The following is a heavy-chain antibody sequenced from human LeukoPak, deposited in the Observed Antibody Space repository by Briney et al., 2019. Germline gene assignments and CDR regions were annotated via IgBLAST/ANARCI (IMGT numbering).Heavy chain of an antibody. CDR3: ARHALYYGSWSYWARYFDL. V-gene: IGHV4-59*08. J-gene: IGHJ2*01. CDR2: IYYSGST. CDR1: GGSISSYY. Sequence: SETLSLTCTVSGGSISSYYWSWIRQPPGKGLEWIGYIYYSGSTNYNPSLKSRVTISVDTSKNQFSLKLSSVTAVDTAVYCCARHALYYGSWSYWARYFDLWGRGTLVTVSS. D-gene: IGHD3-10*01.